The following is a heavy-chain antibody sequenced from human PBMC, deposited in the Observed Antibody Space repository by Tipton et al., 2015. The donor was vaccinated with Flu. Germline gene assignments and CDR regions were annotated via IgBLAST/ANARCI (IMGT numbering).Heavy chain of an antibody. V-gene: IGHV4-61*02. D-gene: IGHD3-22*01. CDR2: IYAAGDT. CDR3: ARERLGEYNSSGYPDS. Sequence: TLSLTCAVSGDSISSDYFWGWIRQPAGKGLEWIGRIYAAGDTKYNPSLKSRVTISLDTSKNQFSLRLNSVTAADTAVYYCARERLGEYNSSGYPDSWGQGGLVTVSS. CDR1: GDSISSDYF. J-gene: IGHJ4*02.